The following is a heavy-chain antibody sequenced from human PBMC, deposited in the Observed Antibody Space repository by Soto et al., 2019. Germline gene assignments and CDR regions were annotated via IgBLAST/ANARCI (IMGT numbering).Heavy chain of an antibody. D-gene: IGHD5-18*01. Sequence: GTLSLTCAVSGVSIGSHDWWTWVRQPPGKGLEWIGESHQSGNTNYNSSLESRVTISLDKSKNHFSLQLSSVTVADTAVYYCATRDTGRVYWGQGTQVTVSS. V-gene: IGHV4-4*02. CDR2: SHQSGNT. CDR1: GVSIGSHDW. CDR3: ATRDTGRVY. J-gene: IGHJ4*02.